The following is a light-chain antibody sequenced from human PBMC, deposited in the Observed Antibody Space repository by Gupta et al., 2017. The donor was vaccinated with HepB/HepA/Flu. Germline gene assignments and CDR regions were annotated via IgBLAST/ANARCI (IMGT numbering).Light chain of an antibody. CDR1: ALPKKY. J-gene: IGLJ1*01. CDR3: QSADSSGTYAFV. CDR2: KDS. Sequence: SYELTQPPSVSVSPGQTARITCSGDALPKKYAYWYQQKPGQAPVLVIYKDSERPSGIPERFSGSSSGTTVTLTISGVQAEDEADYYCQSADSSGTYAFVFGNGTKVTVL. V-gene: IGLV3-25*03.